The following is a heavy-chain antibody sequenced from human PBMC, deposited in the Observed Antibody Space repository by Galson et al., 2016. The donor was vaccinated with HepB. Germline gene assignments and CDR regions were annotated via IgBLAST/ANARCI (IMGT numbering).Heavy chain of an antibody. Sequence: CKASGGTFSTYAISWVRQAPGQGLEWMGRIIPIFGTANYAQKFQGRATITADEYTSTTYMELSSLRSEDTAVYYCARVLEGPYNWFDPWGQGILVTVSS. J-gene: IGHJ5*02. CDR3: ARVLEGPYNWFDP. CDR2: IIPIFGTA. CDR1: GGTFSTYA. V-gene: IGHV1-69*01.